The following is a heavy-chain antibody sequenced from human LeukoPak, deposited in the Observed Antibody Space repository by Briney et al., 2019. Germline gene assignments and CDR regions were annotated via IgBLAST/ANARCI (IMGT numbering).Heavy chain of an antibody. CDR3: ARHSGYYGSGSYDY. CDR1: GGSISSYY. D-gene: IGHD3-10*01. Sequence: PSETLSLTCTVSGGSISSYYWSWIRQPPGKGLEWIGYIHYSGSTNYNPSLKSRVTISVDTSKNQFSLKLSSVTAADTAVYYCARHSGYYGSGSYDYWGQGTLVTVSS. V-gene: IGHV4-59*01. CDR2: IHYSGST. J-gene: IGHJ4*02.